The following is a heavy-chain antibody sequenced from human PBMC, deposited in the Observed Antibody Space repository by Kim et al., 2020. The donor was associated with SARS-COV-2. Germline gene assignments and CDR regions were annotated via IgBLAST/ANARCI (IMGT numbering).Heavy chain of an antibody. Sequence: ASVKVSCKASGYTFTSYGISWVRQAPGQGLEWMGWISAYNGNTNYAQKLQGRVTMTTDTSTSTAYMELRSLRSDDTAVYYCARDDSPAAGYYYYGMDVWGQGTTVTVSS. CDR1: GYTFTSYG. J-gene: IGHJ6*02. V-gene: IGHV1-18*04. CDR3: ARDDSPAAGYYYYGMDV. CDR2: ISAYNGNT. D-gene: IGHD6-13*01.